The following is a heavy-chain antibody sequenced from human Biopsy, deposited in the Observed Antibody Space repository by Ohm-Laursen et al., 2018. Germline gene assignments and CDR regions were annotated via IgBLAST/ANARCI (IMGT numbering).Heavy chain of an antibody. V-gene: IGHV3-33*08. J-gene: IGHJ3*02. CDR2: IWYDGSIE. CDR3: ARDRLLYQYDSSGSDI. D-gene: IGHD3-22*01. CDR1: GFSFNSYG. Sequence: SLRLSCAATGFSFNSYGMHWVRQAPGKGLEWVAVIWYDGSIEYYGDSVKGRFTISRDNYKNILYLQMNSLRVEDTAVYYCARDRLLYQYDSSGSDIWGQGTVVTVSS.